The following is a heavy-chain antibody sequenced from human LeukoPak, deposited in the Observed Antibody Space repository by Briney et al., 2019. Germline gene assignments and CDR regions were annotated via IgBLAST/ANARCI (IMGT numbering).Heavy chain of an antibody. CDR3: ARVPSTTTLRAPLDY. J-gene: IGHJ4*02. CDR1: GFTFSDYY. CDR2: SSRTGGTL. V-gene: IGHV3-11*04. Sequence: GGSLRLSCAASGFTFSDYYMSWIRQAPGKGLEWVSYSSRTGGTLYYADSVKGRFSVSRDNAKNSLFLQMNSLRAEDTAVYYCARVPSTTTLRAPLDYWGQGTLVTVSS. D-gene: IGHD4-17*01.